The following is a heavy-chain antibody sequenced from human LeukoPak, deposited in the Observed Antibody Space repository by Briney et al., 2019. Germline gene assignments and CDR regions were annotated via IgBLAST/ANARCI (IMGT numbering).Heavy chain of an antibody. CDR2: IKEDGSEK. CDR3: ARDRVAPFDY. CDR1: GFTFSRYW. V-gene: IGHV3-7*01. D-gene: IGHD2-15*01. J-gene: IGHJ4*02. Sequence: GGSLRLSCAASGFTFSRYWMSWVRQTPGKGLEWVANIKEDGSEKYCVGSVKGRFTISRDNAKNSLYLQMNSLRAEDTAVYYCARDRVAPFDYWGLGTLVTVSS.